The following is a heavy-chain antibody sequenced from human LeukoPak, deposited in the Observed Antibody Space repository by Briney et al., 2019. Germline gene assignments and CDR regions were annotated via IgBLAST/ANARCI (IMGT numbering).Heavy chain of an antibody. J-gene: IGHJ5*02. Sequence: ASVKVSCEASGYTFTNYYMHWVRQAPGQGLEWMGMINPSGGSTSYAQKFQGRVTMTRDMSTSTDYMELISLRSEDTAVYYCARDNSVGDTAWWFDPWGQGTLVTVSS. CDR3: ARDNSVGDTAWWFDP. V-gene: IGHV1-46*01. CDR1: GYTFTNYY. CDR2: INPSGGST. D-gene: IGHD1-26*01.